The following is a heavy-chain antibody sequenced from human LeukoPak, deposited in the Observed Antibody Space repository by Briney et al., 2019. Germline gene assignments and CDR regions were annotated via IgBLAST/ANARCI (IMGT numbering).Heavy chain of an antibody. CDR2: IYYSGST. D-gene: IGHD6-19*01. Sequence: PSETLSLTCTVSGGSVSSGSYYWSWIRQPPGKGLEWIGYIYYSGSTNYNPSLKSRVTISVDTSKNQFSLKLSSVTAADTAVYYCAREYSSGWYYFDYWGQGTLVTVSS. CDR3: AREYSSGWYYFDY. J-gene: IGHJ4*02. CDR1: GGSVSSGSYY. V-gene: IGHV4-61*01.